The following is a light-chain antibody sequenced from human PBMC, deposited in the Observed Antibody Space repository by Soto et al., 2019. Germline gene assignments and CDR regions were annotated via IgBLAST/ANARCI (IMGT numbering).Light chain of an antibody. CDR3: SSFTTSSTFV. CDR1: SSDVGRYNY. V-gene: IGLV2-14*01. CDR2: DLS. J-gene: IGLJ1*01. Sequence: QSVLAQPASVSGSPGQSITISCTGTSSDVGRYNYVSWFQQHPGKAPKLLIYDLSNWPSGVSDRFSGSKSGNTASLTISGLQAEDEADFYCSSFTTSSTFVFGTGTKLTVL.